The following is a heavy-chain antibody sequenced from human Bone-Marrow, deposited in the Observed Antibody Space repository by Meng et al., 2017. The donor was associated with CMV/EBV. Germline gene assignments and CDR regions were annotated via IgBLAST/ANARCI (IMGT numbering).Heavy chain of an antibody. Sequence: SETLSLTCSVSGGSISRSTYYWGWIRQPPGKGLEWIGSIYYSGGTYYNPSLKSRVTISVDTSKNQVSLRVTSVTAADTAVYYCARDRRLQWFYHWGQGTLVTVSS. CDR2: IYYSGGT. D-gene: IGHD3-22*01. V-gene: IGHV4-39*07. CDR1: GGSISRSTYY. J-gene: IGHJ1*01. CDR3: ARDRRLQWFYH.